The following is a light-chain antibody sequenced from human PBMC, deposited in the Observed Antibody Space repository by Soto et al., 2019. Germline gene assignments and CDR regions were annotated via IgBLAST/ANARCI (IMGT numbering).Light chain of an antibody. V-gene: IGLV2-8*01. CDR1: SIDVGGYNY. J-gene: IGLJ1*01. CDR3: LSYADTAYV. Sequence: SSPAPPPPPSGSPWQSVTHSCAVTSIDVGGYNYVSWYQQYPGKVPKLMIYEVSERPSGVPDRFSGSKSGNTAFLTVSGLQAEDEADYYCLSYADTAYVFGTGTKVTVL. CDR2: EVS.